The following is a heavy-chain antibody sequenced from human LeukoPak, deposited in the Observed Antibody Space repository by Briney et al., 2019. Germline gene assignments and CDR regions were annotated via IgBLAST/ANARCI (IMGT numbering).Heavy chain of an antibody. V-gene: IGHV3-33*06. CDR2: IWFDENNK. J-gene: IGHJ4*02. D-gene: IGHD3-22*01. CDR1: GFTFSSYG. Sequence: GRSLRLSCAASGFTFSSYGMHWVRQAPGKGLEWVAVIWFDENNKYYADSVRGRFTISRDNSKNTLYLQMNSLRAEDTAVYYCAKDRYYDSSGYYSPLFDCWGQGTLVTVSS. CDR3: AKDRYYDSSGYYSPLFDC.